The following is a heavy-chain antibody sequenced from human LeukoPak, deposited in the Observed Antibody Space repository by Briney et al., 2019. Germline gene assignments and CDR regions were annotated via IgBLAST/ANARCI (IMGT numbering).Heavy chain of an antibody. CDR1: GFTVSSNY. J-gene: IGHJ4*02. Sequence: PGGSLRLSCAASGFTVSSNYMSWVRQAPGKGLEWVSIIYSGGSRYYADSVKGRFTISRDNSKNTRYLQMNTLRAEDTAVYYCARYKTAGDYFDYWGQGTLVTVSS. CDR3: ARYKTAGDYFDY. D-gene: IGHD2-21*02. CDR2: IYSGGSR. V-gene: IGHV3-53*01.